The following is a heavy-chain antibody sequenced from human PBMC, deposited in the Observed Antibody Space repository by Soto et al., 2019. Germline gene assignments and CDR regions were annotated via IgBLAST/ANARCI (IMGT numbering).Heavy chain of an antibody. Sequence: SGGSLRLSCVASGFTFNNYGMHWVRQAPGKGLEWVSFIWNDGSNSYYVNYVKGRFTISRDNSKNTLYLQMSSLRAEDTAVYYCARENGGAYFGVVIIDAFDIWGQGTMVTVSS. CDR1: GFTFNNYG. CDR3: ARENGGAYFGVVIIDAFDI. J-gene: IGHJ3*02. V-gene: IGHV3-33*01. CDR2: IWNDGSNS. D-gene: IGHD3-3*01.